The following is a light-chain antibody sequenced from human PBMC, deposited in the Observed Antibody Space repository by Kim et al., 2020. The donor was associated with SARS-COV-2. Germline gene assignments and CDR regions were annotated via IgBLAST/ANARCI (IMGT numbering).Light chain of an antibody. V-gene: IGLV3-1*01. CDR2: QDS. J-gene: IGLJ2*01. CDR3: QAWDSSTVV. CDR1: KLGDKY. Sequence: VSPGQTASITCSGDKLGDKYACWYQQKPGQSPVLVIYQDSKRPSGIPERFSGSNSGNTATLTIRGTQAMDEAYYYCQAWDSSTVVFGGGNQLTVL.